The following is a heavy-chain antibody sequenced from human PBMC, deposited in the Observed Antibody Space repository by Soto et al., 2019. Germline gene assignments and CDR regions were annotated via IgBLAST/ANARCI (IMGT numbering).Heavy chain of an antibody. J-gene: IGHJ6*02. CDR3: ARRSSSWYRDYYGMDV. V-gene: IGHV4-39*01. D-gene: IGHD6-13*01. Sequence: PSETLSLTCTVSSAPVSSSTYTWGWIRQPPGKGLEWIGSIYYSGSTYYNPSLKSRVTISVDTSKNQVSLKLSSVTAADTAVYYCARRSSSWYRDYYGMDVWGQGTTVT. CDR2: IYYSGST. CDR1: SAPVSSSTYT.